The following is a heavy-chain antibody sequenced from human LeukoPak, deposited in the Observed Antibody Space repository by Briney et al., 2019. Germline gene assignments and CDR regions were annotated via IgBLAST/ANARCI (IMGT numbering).Heavy chain of an antibody. D-gene: IGHD1-26*01. CDR2: ISGSGAST. Sequence: GGSLRLSCLTSGFTLSTNAMSWVRQAPGKGLEWISGISGSGASTYYADSVKGRFTIPRDDSRNTLYLQMNSLRGDDTAVYYCAKDVGKWESLHFFDYWGQGTLVTVSS. V-gene: IGHV3-23*01. CDR3: AKDVGKWESLHFFDY. J-gene: IGHJ4*02. CDR1: GFTLSTNA.